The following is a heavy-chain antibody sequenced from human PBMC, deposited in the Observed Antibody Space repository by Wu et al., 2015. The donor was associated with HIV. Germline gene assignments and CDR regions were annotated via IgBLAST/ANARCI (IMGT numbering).Heavy chain of an antibody. CDR1: GGTFSSYA. V-gene: IGHV1-69*13. Sequence: QVQLVQSGAEVKKPGSSVKVSCKASGGTFSSYAISWVRQAPGQGLEWMGRIIPIFGTANYAQKFQGRVTITADESTSTAYMELSSLRSEDTAVYYCAREPYYYGSGSYEGYYFDYWGQGTLVTVSS. J-gene: IGHJ4*02. D-gene: IGHD3-10*01. CDR2: IIPIFGTA. CDR3: AREPYYYGSGSYEGYYFDY.